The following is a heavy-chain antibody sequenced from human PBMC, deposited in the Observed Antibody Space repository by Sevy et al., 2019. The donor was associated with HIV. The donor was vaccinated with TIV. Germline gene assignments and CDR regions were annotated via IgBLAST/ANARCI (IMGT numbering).Heavy chain of an antibody. CDR2: IHYSGST. J-gene: IGHJ4*02. D-gene: IGHD6-19*01. V-gene: IGHV4-31*03. Sequence: SKTLSLTCTVSGDSISSGANYWGWIRQHPVKGLEWIGYIHYSGSTYDNPSLKSRITMSVDTSKNQFSLKLRSVTAADTAVYYCARGRSAVATYYTWSTVAGYYFDYWGQGTLVTVSS. CDR3: ARGRSAVATYYTWSTVAGYYFDY. CDR1: GDSISSGANY.